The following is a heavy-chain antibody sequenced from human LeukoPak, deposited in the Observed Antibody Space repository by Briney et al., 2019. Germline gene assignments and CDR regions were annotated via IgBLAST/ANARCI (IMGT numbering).Heavy chain of an antibody. D-gene: IGHD3-16*02. CDR2: FDPEDGET. J-gene: IGHJ4*02. CDR1: GYTLTELS. Sequence: ASVKVSCKVSGYTLTELSMHWVRQAPGKGLEWMGGFDPEDGETIYAQEFQGRVTMTEDTSTDTAYMELSSLRSEDTAVYYCATQGYYDYIWGSYRKGVPYTSIDYWGQGTLVTVSS. CDR3: ATQGYYDYIWGSYRKGVPYTSIDY. V-gene: IGHV1-24*01.